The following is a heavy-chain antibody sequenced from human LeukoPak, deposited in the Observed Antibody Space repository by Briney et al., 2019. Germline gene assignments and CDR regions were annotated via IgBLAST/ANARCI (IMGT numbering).Heavy chain of an antibody. CDR3: AKGPSLYSSRGWFDP. CDR2: ISGSGSTI. CDR1: GFTFSSFE. V-gene: IGHV3-48*03. D-gene: IGHD6-13*01. J-gene: IGHJ5*02. Sequence: GGSLRLSCAASGFTFSSFEMNWVRRFPGKGLEWVSYISGSGSTIYYADSVKGRFTISRDNAKNSLYLQMNSLRAEDTAVYYCAKGPSLYSSRGWFDPWGQGTLVTVSS.